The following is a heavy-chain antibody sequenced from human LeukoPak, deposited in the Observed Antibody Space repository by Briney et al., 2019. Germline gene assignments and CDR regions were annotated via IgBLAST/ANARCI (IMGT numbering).Heavy chain of an antibody. V-gene: IGHV1-18*04. CDR1: GYTFTDYY. CDR3: ARDRTRRHFDY. J-gene: IGHJ4*02. D-gene: IGHD1-1*01. Sequence: ASVKVSCKASGYTFTDYYMHWVRQAPGQGLEWMGWISAYNGNTNYAQKLQGRVTMTTDTSTSTAYMELRSLRSDDTAVYYCARDRTRRHFDYWGQGTLVTVSS. CDR2: ISAYNGNT.